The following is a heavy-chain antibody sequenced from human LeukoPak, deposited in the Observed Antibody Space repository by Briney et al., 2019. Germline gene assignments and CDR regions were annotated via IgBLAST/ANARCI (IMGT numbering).Heavy chain of an antibody. CDR3: ATGYGDYVSRFDS. D-gene: IGHD4-17*01. J-gene: IGHJ4*02. Sequence: GASVKVSCKASGYTFTNFYIHWVRQAPGQGLEWMGWNNPNSGDTNYAQRFQGRVTMTGDTSISTAYMEVSRLTSDDTAIYYCATGYGDYVSRFDSWGQGTLVTVYS. CDR2: NNPNSGDT. CDR1: GYTFTNFY. V-gene: IGHV1-2*02.